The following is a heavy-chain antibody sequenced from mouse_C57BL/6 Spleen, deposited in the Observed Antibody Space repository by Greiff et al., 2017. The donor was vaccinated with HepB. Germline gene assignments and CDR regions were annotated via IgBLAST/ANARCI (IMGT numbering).Heavy chain of an antibody. V-gene: IGHV5-16*01. CDR1: GFTFSDYY. Sequence: EVQWVESEGGLVQPGSSMKLSCTASGFTFSDYYMAWVRQVPEKGLEWVANINYDGSSTYYLDSLKSRFIISRDNAKNILYLQMSSLKSEDTATYYCARSKVYYGYDGYFDVWGTGTTVTVSS. D-gene: IGHD2-2*01. J-gene: IGHJ1*03. CDR2: INYDGSST. CDR3: ARSKVYYGYDGYFDV.